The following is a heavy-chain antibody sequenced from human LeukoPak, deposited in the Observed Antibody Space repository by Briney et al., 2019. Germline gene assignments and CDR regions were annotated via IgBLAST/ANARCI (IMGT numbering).Heavy chain of an antibody. Sequence: ASVKVSCKASGYTFTSYGISWVRQAPGQGLEWMGWISAYNGNTNYAQKLQGRVTTTTDTSTSTAYMELRSLRSDDTAVYYCARDEYSHGACDYWGQGTLVTVSS. CDR1: GYTFTSYG. CDR2: ISAYNGNT. CDR3: ARDEYSHGACDY. V-gene: IGHV1-18*04. D-gene: IGHD5-18*01. J-gene: IGHJ4*02.